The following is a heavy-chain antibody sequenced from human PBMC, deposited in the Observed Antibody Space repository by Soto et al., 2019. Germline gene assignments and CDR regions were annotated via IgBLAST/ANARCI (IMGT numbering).Heavy chain of an antibody. D-gene: IGHD5-18*01. J-gene: IGHJ4*02. Sequence: QVQLVEWGGGLVKPGGSLRLSCAASGFTFSDYYMSWLRQAPGKGLEWVSYISSSGTTIYYADSVKGRFTISRDNSKNSLYLQMKSLRAEDTAVYYCARGRYSYRVFGYWGQGTLVTVSS. CDR1: GFTFSDYY. CDR3: ARGRYSYRVFGY. CDR2: ISSSGTTI. V-gene: IGHV3-11*01.